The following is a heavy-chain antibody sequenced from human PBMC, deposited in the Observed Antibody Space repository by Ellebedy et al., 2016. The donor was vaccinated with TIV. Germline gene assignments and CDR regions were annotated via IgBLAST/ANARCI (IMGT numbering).Heavy chain of an antibody. CDR2: IYTSGST. V-gene: IGHV4-4*07. CDR3: ARRTTTGAYNWFDS. Sequence: SETLSLXXNFSGGSISSSCWAWIRQPAGKGLEWIGRIYTSGSTNYNPSLKSRVTMSIDTSKNQFSLNLNSVTAADTAVYYCARRTTTGAYNWFDSWGQGTLVTVSS. D-gene: IGHD1-1*01. CDR1: GGSISSSC. J-gene: IGHJ5*01.